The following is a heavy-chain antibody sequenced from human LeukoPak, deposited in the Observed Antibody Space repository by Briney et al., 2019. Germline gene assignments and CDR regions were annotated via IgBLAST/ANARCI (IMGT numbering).Heavy chain of an antibody. CDR3: ARDPGSSWSYFDY. V-gene: IGHV3-48*04. J-gene: IGHJ4*02. CDR1: GFTFSSYS. D-gene: IGHD6-13*01. CDR2: ISSSSSTI. Sequence: GRSLRLSCAASGFTFSSYSMNWVRQAPGKGLEWVSYISSSSSTIYYTDSVKGRFTISRDNAKNSLYLQMNSLRAEDTAVYYCARDPGSSWSYFDYWGQGTLVTVSS.